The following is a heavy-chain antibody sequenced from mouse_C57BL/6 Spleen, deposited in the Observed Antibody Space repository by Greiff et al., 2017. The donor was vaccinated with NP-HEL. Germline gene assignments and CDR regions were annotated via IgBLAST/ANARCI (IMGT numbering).Heavy chain of an antibody. CDR1: GFTFSNYW. CDR2: IRLKSDNYAT. CDR3: TGGGVTTRDWYFDV. V-gene: IGHV6-3*01. D-gene: IGHD2-2*01. Sequence: DVKLVESGGGLVQPGGSMKLSCVASGFTFSNYWMNWVRQSPEKGLEWVAQIRLKSDNYATHYAESVKGRFTISRDDSKSSVYLQMNNLRAEDTGIYYCTGGGVTTRDWYFDVWGTGTTVTVSS. J-gene: IGHJ1*03.